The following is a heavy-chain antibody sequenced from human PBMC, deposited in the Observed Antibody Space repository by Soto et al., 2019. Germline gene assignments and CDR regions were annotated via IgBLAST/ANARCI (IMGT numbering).Heavy chain of an antibody. J-gene: IGHJ4*02. D-gene: IGHD2-2*02. Sequence: GGSLRLSCAAFGFDFNKYAMTWVRQAPGKGLQWVSTITSNGDSTYYADSVKGRFTTSRDNSKNTLYLQMNSLRADDTAVFYCAKDSPSYTTSPFYFDSWGQGTLVTVSS. CDR3: AKDSPSYTTSPFYFDS. CDR2: ITSNGDST. V-gene: IGHV3-23*01. CDR1: GFDFNKYA.